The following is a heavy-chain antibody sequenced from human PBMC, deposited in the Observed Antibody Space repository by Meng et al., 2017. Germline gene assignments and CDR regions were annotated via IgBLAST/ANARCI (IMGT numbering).Heavy chain of an antibody. CDR3: ARGLIAVAGTLFDY. CDR2: ISYDGSNK. Sequence: GGSLRLSCAASGFTFSSYAMHWVRQAPGKGLEWVAVISYDGSNKYYADSVKGRFTISRDNPKNTLYLQMNSLRAEDTAVYYCARGLIAVAGTLFDYWGQGTLVTVSS. J-gene: IGHJ4*02. CDR1: GFTFSSYA. V-gene: IGHV3-30*04. D-gene: IGHD6-19*01.